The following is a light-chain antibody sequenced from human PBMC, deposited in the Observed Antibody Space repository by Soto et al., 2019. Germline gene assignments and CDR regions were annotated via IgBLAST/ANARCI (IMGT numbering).Light chain of an antibody. Sequence: DIVMTQSPVTLSVSPGERATLSCRASQNISRSLAWYQQKPGLAPRLLIYDASSRATGIPDRFSGSGSGTDFTLTISRLEPEDFAVYYCQQYGSSPRTFGQGTKVDIK. CDR2: DAS. J-gene: IGKJ1*01. V-gene: IGKV3D-20*01. CDR3: QQYGSSPRT. CDR1: QNISRS.